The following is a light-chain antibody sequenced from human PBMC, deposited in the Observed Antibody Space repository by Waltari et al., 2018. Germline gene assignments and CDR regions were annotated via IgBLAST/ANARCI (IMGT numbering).Light chain of an antibody. CDR1: SSDVGSYNR. J-gene: IGLJ1*01. CDR2: EVS. Sequence: QSALTQPPSVSGSPGQSVTISCTGTSSDVGSYNRVSWYQQPPDTAPKLIIYEVSDRPSVVPERFSGSKSANTAVLTISGLQAEDEADYFCSSYTSSSTWVFGTGTKVTVL. CDR3: SSYTSSSTWV. V-gene: IGLV2-18*02.